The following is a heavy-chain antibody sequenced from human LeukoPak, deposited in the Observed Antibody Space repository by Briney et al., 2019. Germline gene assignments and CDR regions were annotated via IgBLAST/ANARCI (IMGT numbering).Heavy chain of an antibody. CDR2: IYYSGST. CDR3: ARGLYSSSWYPRRSLTYYFDY. Sequence: SETLSLTCTVSGGSISSSSYYWGWIRQPPGKGLEWIGGIYYSGSTYYNPSLKSRVTISVDTSKNQFSLKLSSVTAADTAVYYCARGLYSSSWYPRRSLTYYFDYWGQGTLVTVSS. D-gene: IGHD6-13*01. J-gene: IGHJ4*02. CDR1: GGSISSSSYY. V-gene: IGHV4-39*01.